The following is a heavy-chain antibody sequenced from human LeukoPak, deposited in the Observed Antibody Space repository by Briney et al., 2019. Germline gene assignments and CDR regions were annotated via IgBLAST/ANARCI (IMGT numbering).Heavy chain of an antibody. V-gene: IGHV3-21*01. J-gene: IGHJ5*02. Sequence: GGSLRLSCAASGFTFSSYTMHWVRQAPGKGLEWVSSISSSSTYIYYSDSVKGRFTISRDNAKNSLYLQMNSLRAEDTAVYYCAREQFDPWGQGTLVTVSS. CDR1: GFTFSSYT. CDR3: AREQFDP. CDR2: ISSSSTYI.